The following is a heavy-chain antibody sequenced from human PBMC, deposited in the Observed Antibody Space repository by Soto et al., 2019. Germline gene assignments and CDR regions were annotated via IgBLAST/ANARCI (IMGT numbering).Heavy chain of an antibody. V-gene: IGHV4-59*01. CDR2: IYYSGIT. J-gene: IGHJ6*02. CDR1: GGSISSYD. Sequence: SETLSLTGTVSGGSISSYDCSWIRQPPWKGLEWIGYIYYSGITNYNPSLKSRVTISVDTSKNQFSLKLSSVTAADTAVYYCARVGIRFLQWSSPYYGMDVWGQRTTVTVSS. CDR3: ARVGIRFLQWSSPYYGMDV. D-gene: IGHD3-3*01.